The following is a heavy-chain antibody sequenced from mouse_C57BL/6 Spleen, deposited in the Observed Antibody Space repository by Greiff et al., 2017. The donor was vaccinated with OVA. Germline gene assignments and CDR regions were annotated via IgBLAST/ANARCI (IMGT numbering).Heavy chain of an antibody. V-gene: IGHV1-54*01. CDR1: GYAFTNYL. Sequence: VQLQQSGAELVRPGTSVKVSCKASGYAFTNYLIEWVKQRPGQGLEWIGVINPGSGGTNYNEKFKGKATLTADKSSSTAYRQLSSLTSEDSAVYFCARREYYGSNYWGQGTTLTVSS. CDR3: ARREYYGSNY. CDR2: INPGSGGT. J-gene: IGHJ2*01. D-gene: IGHD1-1*01.